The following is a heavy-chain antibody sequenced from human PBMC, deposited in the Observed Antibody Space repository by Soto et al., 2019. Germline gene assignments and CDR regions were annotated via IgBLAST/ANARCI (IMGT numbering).Heavy chain of an antibody. CDR3: ARTRSSGPSSFDF. J-gene: IGHJ4*02. CDR2: IYYSGST. D-gene: IGHD6-19*01. V-gene: IGHV4-61*01. CDR1: GGSVSSGSYY. Sequence: SETLSLTCTVSGGSVSSGSYYWSWIRQPPGKGLEWIGYIYYSGSTNYNPSLKSRVTISVDTSKNQFSLKLSSVTAADTAVYYCARTRSSGPSSFDFSGQGILVTVSS.